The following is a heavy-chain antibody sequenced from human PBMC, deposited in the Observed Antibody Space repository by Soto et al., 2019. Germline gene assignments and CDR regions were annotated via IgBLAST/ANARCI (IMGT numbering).Heavy chain of an antibody. Sequence: QVQLQESGPGLVKPSETLSLTCTVSGDFIRSYYWSWVRQPPGKGLEWIGYISYSGGTNYNPSLKSRVTMSVDTSENQFSLQLNSVTAADTAGYYCSRVFGAYWYFDYWGQGMLVTVSS. CDR3: SRVFGAYWYFDY. CDR1: GDFIRSYY. CDR2: ISYSGGT. J-gene: IGHJ4*02. V-gene: IGHV4-59*01. D-gene: IGHD2-8*02.